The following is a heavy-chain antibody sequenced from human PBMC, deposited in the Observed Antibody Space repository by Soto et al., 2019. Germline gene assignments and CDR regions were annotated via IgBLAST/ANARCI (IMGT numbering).Heavy chain of an antibody. D-gene: IGHD2-2*01. CDR1: GGSISSYY. V-gene: IGHV4-59*01. CDR3: ARGAGYCSTTSCYYCYGMDG. Sequence: PSETLSLTCSVSGGSISSYYWSWIRQPPGKGLEWIGYIFYSGSTNYNPSLKSRLTISVDTSKNQFSLKLSSVTAADTAVYYCARGAGYCSTTSCYYCYGMDGWGQGTTVTVSS. J-gene: IGHJ6*02. CDR2: IFYSGST.